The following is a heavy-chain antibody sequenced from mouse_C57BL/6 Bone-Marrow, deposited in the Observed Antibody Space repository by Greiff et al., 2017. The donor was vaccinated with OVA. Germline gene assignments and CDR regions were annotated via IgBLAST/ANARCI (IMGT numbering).Heavy chain of an antibody. V-gene: IGHV1-81*01. CDR3: ARDPFYYAMDY. CDR1: GYTFTSSG. Sequence: VQLQQSGAELARPGASVKLSCKASGYTFTSSGISWVKQRTGQGLEWIGEIYPRSGNTYYNEKFKGKATLTADKSSSTAYMELRSLTSEDSAVYFCARDPFYYAMDYGGQGTSVTVSS. J-gene: IGHJ4*01. CDR2: IYPRSGNT.